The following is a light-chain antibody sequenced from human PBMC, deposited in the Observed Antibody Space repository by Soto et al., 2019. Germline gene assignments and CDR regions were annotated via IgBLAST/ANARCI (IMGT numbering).Light chain of an antibody. CDR1: QSISSW. Sequence: DIQMTQSPSTLSASVGDRVTITCRASQSISSWLDWYQQKPGKAPKLLIYKASSLESGVPSRFSGSGSGTAFTLTISSMPPDDVATYYCQQYNSYPWTFGQGTKVEIK. V-gene: IGKV1-5*03. J-gene: IGKJ1*01. CDR2: KAS. CDR3: QQYNSYPWT.